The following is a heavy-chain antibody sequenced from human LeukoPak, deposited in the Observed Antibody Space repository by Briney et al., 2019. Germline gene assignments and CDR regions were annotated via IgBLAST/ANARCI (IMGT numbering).Heavy chain of an antibody. Sequence: GGIIPIFGTANYAQKFQGRVTITADESTSTAYMELSSLRSGDTAVYYCATQLLWFGNRFDYWGQGTLVTVSS. J-gene: IGHJ4*02. CDR2: IIPIFGTA. D-gene: IGHD3-10*01. V-gene: IGHV1-69*01. CDR3: ATQLLWFGNRFDY.